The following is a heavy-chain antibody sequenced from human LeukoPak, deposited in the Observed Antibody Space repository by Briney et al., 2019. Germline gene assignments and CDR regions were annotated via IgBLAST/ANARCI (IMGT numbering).Heavy chain of an antibody. Sequence: PGESLKISCKGSGYRFTNYWIGWVRQMPGKGLEWMGIINPGDSDTRYSPSVQGQVTISADKSISTAYLQWSSLKASDTAMYYCARLAGSSWSDFDYWGQGTLVTVSS. CDR3: ARLAGSSWSDFDY. D-gene: IGHD6-13*01. V-gene: IGHV5-51*01. CDR2: INPGDSDT. CDR1: GYRFTNYW. J-gene: IGHJ4*02.